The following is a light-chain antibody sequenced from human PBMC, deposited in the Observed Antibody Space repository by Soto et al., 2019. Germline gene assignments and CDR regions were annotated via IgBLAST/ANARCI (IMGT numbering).Light chain of an antibody. CDR3: QQYDYWPRT. Sequence: EIVMTQTPSTLCGSGGERATLSCGASQSVNNNLAWYQQKPGQAPRLLIHATSTRATGVPARFSGSGYGTEFTLTISSLQSEDFAVYYCQQYDYWPRTFGQGTKVDIK. CDR1: QSVNNN. J-gene: IGKJ1*01. CDR2: ATS. V-gene: IGKV3-15*01.